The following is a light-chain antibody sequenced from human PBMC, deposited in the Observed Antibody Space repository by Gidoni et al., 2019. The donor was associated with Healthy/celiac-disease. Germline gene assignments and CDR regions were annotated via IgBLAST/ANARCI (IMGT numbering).Light chain of an antibody. J-gene: IGLJ2*01. Sequence: SYELTQPPSVSVSPGQTASITCSGNKLENKYVCWYQQKPGQSPVLAIYQDNKRPSGTPERFSGSNSGNTATLTISGTQAMDEADYYWQAWDSSTVVFGGGTKLTVL. CDR1: KLENKY. CDR3: QAWDSSTVV. CDR2: QDN. V-gene: IGLV3-1*01.